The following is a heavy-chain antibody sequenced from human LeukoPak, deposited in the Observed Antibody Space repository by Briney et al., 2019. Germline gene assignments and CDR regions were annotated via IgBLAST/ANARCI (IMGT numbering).Heavy chain of an antibody. CDR1: GYTFTGYY. V-gene: IGHV1-2*02. Sequence: GASVKVSCKASGYTFTGYYMHWVRQAPGQGLEWMGWINPNSGGTNYAQKFQGRVTMTRDTSISTAYMELSRLRSDDTAVYYCARSRKAGSHREAMYDSSGYYYYFWGQGTLVTVSS. J-gene: IGHJ4*02. CDR2: INPNSGGT. CDR3: ARSRKAGSHREAMYDSSGYYYYF. D-gene: IGHD3-22*01.